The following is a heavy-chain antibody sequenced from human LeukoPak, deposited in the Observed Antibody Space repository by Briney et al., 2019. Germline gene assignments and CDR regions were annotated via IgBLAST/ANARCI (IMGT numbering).Heavy chain of an antibody. Sequence: SGPTLVNPTQTLTLTCTFSGFSLSTSGMRVSWIRQPPGNALEWLARIDWNDDKFYSTSLKTRLTISKDTSKNQVVLTMTNMAPVDTATYFCARETSDYSSSWYGYYFDYWGQGTLVTVSS. V-gene: IGHV2-70*04. CDR3: ARETSDYSSSWYGYYFDY. CDR1: GFSLSTSGMR. CDR2: IDWNDDK. D-gene: IGHD6-13*01. J-gene: IGHJ4*02.